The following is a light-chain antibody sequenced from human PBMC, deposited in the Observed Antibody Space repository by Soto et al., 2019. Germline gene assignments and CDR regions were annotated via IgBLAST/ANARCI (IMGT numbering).Light chain of an antibody. CDR3: QQYNNWPPWT. CDR2: AAS. CDR1: QSVGKK. V-gene: IGKV3-15*01. J-gene: IGKJ1*01. Sequence: EIVMTQFPATLSGTPGERVTLTCRARQSVGKKLAWYQQKPGQAPRLLIYAASTRASDFPARFSGSGSWTEFTLTISSLQSEDFAVYYCQQYNNWPPWTFGQGTKVDIK.